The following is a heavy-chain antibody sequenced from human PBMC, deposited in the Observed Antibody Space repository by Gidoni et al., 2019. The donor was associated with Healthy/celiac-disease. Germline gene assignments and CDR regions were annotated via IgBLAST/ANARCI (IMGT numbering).Heavy chain of an antibody. J-gene: IGHJ6*02. CDR2: IIPIFGTA. CDR1: GGTFSSYA. V-gene: IGHV1-69*01. Sequence: QVQLVQSGAEVKKPGSSVKVSCKASGGTFSSYAISWVRQAPGQGLEWMGGIIPIFGTANYAQKFQGRVTITADESTSTAYMELSSLRSEDTAVYYCARDKETPTAHPYYYYGMDVWGQGTTVTVSS. CDR3: ARDKETPTAHPYYYYGMDV. D-gene: IGHD5-18*01.